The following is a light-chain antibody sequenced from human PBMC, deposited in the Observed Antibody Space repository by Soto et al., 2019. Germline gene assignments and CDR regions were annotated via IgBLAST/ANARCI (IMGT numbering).Light chain of an antibody. CDR1: NSNIGNNY. CDR3: AAWDDSLSGQV. V-gene: IGLV1-47*01. CDR2: RNN. Sequence: QAVVTQPPSASGTPGQRVTISCSGSNSNIGNNYVYWYQQLPRTAPKLLIYRNNQRPSGVPDRFSGSKSGTSASLVISGLRSDDEADYFCAAWDDSLSGQVFGGGTKLTVL. J-gene: IGLJ3*02.